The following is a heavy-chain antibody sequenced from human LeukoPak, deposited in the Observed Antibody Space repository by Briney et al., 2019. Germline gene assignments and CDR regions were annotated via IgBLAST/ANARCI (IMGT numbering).Heavy chain of an antibody. CDR3: GKGRTGYSYGYGIDS. Sequence: GGSLRLSCAASGFTFGLYSMTWVRQAPGKGLEWVSSVSTSGGDTYNADSVKGRFTISRDNSKNTLYLQMNSLRAEDTAVYYCGKGRTGYSYGYGIDSWGQGTLVTVSS. J-gene: IGHJ4*02. CDR2: VSTSGGDT. V-gene: IGHV3-23*01. CDR1: GFTFGLYS. D-gene: IGHD5-18*01.